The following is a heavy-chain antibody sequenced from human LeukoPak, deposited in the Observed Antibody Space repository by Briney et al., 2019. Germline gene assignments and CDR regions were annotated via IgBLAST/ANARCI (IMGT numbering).Heavy chain of an antibody. CDR1: GFTFSNFG. D-gene: IGHD6-6*01. J-gene: IGHJ4*02. Sequence: GGSLRLSCAASGFTFSNFGIHWVRQAPGKGLEWVTFIRYDGNNKYYADSVKGRFTISRDNSKNTLYLQMNSLRAEDTAVYYCATSSIAARPFDYWGQGTLVTVSS. CDR2: IRYDGNNK. CDR3: ATSSIAARPFDY. V-gene: IGHV3-30*02.